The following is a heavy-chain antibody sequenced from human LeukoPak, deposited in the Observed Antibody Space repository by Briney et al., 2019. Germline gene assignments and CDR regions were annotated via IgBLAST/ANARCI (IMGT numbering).Heavy chain of an antibody. Sequence: GGSLRLSCAASGFTFSSSTMNWVRQAPGKGLEWVSSISSSSNYIYYADSVKGRFTISRDNDKNSLYLQMNSLMADDTAVYYCVRIPNSADFPNWFDPWGQGTLVTVSP. D-gene: IGHD2/OR15-2a*01. CDR2: ISSSSNYI. CDR1: GFTFSSST. J-gene: IGHJ5*02. CDR3: VRIPNSADFPNWFDP. V-gene: IGHV3-21*01.